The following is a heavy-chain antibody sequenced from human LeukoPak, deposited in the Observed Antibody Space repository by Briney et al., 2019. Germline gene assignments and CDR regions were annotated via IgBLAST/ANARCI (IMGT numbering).Heavy chain of an antibody. CDR1: GFTFSNAW. V-gene: IGHV3-48*01. Sequence: QPGGSLRLSCAASGFTFSNAWMSWVRQAPGKGLEWVSYISSSTSTIYYADSVKGRFTISRDNSKNTLYLQMNSLRAEDTALYYCAKDGEYCTSTSCYPDYFDYWGQGTLVTVSS. CDR3: AKDGEYCTSTSCYPDYFDY. D-gene: IGHD2-2*01. J-gene: IGHJ4*02. CDR2: ISSSTSTI.